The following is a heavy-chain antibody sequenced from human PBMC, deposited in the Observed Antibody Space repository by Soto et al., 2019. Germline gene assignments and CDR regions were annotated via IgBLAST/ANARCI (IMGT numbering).Heavy chain of an antibody. J-gene: IGHJ6*02. V-gene: IGHV4-34*01. CDR3: ASVAETGTPLRGPYSYYGMDV. CDR1: GGCCSGFS. D-gene: IGHD1-1*01. CDR2: INHSGTS. Sequence: LSGTCVVYGGCCSGFSWNWIRQPPGKGLEWIGEINHSGTSNYNPSLKSRVTMLPDTSKNHFSLKLTSVTAADTAVYYCASVAETGTPLRGPYSYYGMDVWGQGTTVTVSS.